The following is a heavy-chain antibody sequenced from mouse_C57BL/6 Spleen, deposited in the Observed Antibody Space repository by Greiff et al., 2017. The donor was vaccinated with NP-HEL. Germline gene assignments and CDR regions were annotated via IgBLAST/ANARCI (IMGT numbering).Heavy chain of an antibody. Sequence: EVQLQQSGPELVKPGASVKISCKASGYTFTDYYMNWVKQSHGKSLEWIGDINPNNGGTSYNQKFKGKATLTVDNSSSTAYMELRSLTSEDSAVYCCARYRFSVVAPWDYWGQGTTLTVSS. CDR3: ARYRFSVVAPWDY. CDR1: GYTFTDYY. J-gene: IGHJ2*01. CDR2: INPNNGGT. D-gene: IGHD1-1*01. V-gene: IGHV1-26*01.